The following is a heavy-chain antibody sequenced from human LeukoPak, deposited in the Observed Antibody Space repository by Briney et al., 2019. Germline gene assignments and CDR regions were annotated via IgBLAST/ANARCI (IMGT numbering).Heavy chain of an antibody. J-gene: IGHJ4*02. V-gene: IGHV3-15*01. CDR3: ITDGWSGSYDY. Sequence: PSETLSLTCAVSGYSISSAYYWGWIRQPPGKGLEWVGRIKSKTDGGTTDYAAPVKGRFTISRDDSRNTLYLQMNSLKIEDTAVYYCITDGWSGSYDYWGQGTLVTVSS. CDR1: GYSISSAYY. CDR2: IKSKTDGGTT. D-gene: IGHD1-26*01.